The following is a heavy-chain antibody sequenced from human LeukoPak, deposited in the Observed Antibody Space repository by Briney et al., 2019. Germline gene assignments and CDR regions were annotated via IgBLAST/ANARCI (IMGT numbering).Heavy chain of an antibody. J-gene: IGHJ4*02. Sequence: SETLSLTCTVSGYSISSGYYWGWIRQPPGKGLEWIGSIYHSGSTYYNPPLKSRVTISVDTSKNQFSLKLSSVTAADTAVYYCVRLPVITMVRGVIKKYFDYWGQGTLVTVSS. CDR3: VRLPVITMVRGVIKKYFDY. V-gene: IGHV4-38-2*02. CDR2: IYHSGST. D-gene: IGHD3-10*01. CDR1: GYSISSGYY.